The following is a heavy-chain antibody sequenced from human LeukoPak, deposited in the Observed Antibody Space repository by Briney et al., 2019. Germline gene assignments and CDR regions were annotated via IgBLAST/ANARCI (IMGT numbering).Heavy chain of an antibody. V-gene: IGHV4-61*01. CDR1: GGSVSSGSYY. CDR3: ARGFIGSNWFDP. CDR2: IYYSGST. D-gene: IGHD3-16*02. J-gene: IGHJ5*02. Sequence: SETLSLTCTVSGGSVSSGSYYWSWIRQPPGKGLEWIGYIYYSGSTNYNPSLKSRVTISVDTSKNQFSLKLSSVTAADTAVYYCARGFIGSNWFDPWGQGTLVTVSS.